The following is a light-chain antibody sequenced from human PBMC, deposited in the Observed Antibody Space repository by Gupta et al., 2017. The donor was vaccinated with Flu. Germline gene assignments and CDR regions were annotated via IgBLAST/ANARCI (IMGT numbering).Light chain of an antibody. V-gene: IGLV1-44*01. Sequence: SVLTQLPSASGTPGATATISCSASSSNIGSNTVNWYQHLPGTAPKLLIYSNYQRPSGVPDRFSGSTSGTPASLSISGLQSEDEADYYCAAWDDSLNGPVFGGGTKLTVL. J-gene: IGLJ3*02. CDR3: AAWDDSLNGPV. CDR2: SNY. CDR1: SSNIGSNT.